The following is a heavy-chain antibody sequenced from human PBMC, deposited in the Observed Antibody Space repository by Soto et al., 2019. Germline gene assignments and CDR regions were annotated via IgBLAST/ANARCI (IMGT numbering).Heavy chain of an antibody. CDR3: ARDRGPRTTPGMDV. CDR1: GGSISSGGYY. V-gene: IGHV4-31*03. D-gene: IGHD4-17*01. CDR2: SSYSGSN. Sequence: QVQLQESGPGLVKPSQTLSLTCTVSGGSISSGGYYWSWIRQHPGKGLEWIGYSSYSGSNNYNPSRKGRVTISVETSKNQFSLKLSAVTAADTAVYYCARDRGPRTTPGMDVWGQGTTVTVSS. J-gene: IGHJ6*02.